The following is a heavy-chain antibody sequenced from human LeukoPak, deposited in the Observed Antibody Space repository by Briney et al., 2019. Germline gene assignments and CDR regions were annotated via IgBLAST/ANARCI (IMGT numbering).Heavy chain of an antibody. CDR1: GFTVSSNY. CDR3: ARGHSGSYQRNDAFDI. CDR2: IYSADTT. Sequence: GGSLRLSCAASGFTVSSNYMSWVRQAPGKGLEWVLVIYSADTTYYADSVKGRFTISRDSSKNTLYLQMNSLRVEDTAVYYCARGHSGSYQRNDAFDIWGQGTMVTVSS. J-gene: IGHJ3*02. V-gene: IGHV3-66*01. D-gene: IGHD1-26*01.